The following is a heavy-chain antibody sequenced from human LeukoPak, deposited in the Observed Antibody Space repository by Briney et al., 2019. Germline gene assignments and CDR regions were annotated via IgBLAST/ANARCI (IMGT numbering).Heavy chain of an antibody. V-gene: IGHV3-21*01. J-gene: IGHJ4*02. Sequence: GGYLRLSCAASGFTFSSYSMNWVRQAPGKGLEWVSSISSSSSYIYYADSVKGRFTISTDNAKNSLYLQMNSLRAEDTAVYYCASKVVITSYWGQGTLVTVSS. CDR2: ISSSSSYI. CDR1: GFTFSSYS. D-gene: IGHD3-22*01. CDR3: ASKVVITSY.